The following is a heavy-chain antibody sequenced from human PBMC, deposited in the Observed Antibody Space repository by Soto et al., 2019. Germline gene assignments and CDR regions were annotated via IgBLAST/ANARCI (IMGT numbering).Heavy chain of an antibody. CDR2: IIPIFGMI. CDR3: ARDGRSAYGDCHNCFDP. CDR1: GGTFSNYA. D-gene: IGHD4-17*01. V-gene: IGHV1-69*12. Sequence: QVQLVQSGAEVKKPGSSVKVSCKASGGTFSNYAISWVRQAPGQGLEWMGGIIPIFGMINYAQNFQGRVTITADESTSTAYMELGSLRSEDTGVYYCARDGRSAYGDCHNCFDPWGQGTLVTVSS. J-gene: IGHJ5*02.